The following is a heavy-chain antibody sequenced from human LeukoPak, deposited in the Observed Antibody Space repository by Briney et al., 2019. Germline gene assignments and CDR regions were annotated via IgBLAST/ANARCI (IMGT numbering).Heavy chain of an antibody. Sequence: GGSLRHSCAASGFTFSSYAMNWVRHAPGKGLEWVSAISGGAGSTYYADSLKGRFTISRDNSKNTLYLQMNSLRADDTAVYYCAKDSSSSPHWFDPWGQGNLVTVSS. V-gene: IGHV3-23*01. D-gene: IGHD6-6*01. J-gene: IGHJ5*02. CDR3: AKDSSSSPHWFDP. CDR2: ISGGAGST. CDR1: GFTFSSYA.